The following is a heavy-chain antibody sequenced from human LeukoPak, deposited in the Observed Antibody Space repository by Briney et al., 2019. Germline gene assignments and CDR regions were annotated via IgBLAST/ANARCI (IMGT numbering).Heavy chain of an antibody. Sequence: GGSLRLSCAASGFTFSSYSMHWVRQAPGKGLEWVAVISHDGSNKYCAESVKGRLTISRDNSRNTLYLQMNSLGAEDTAVYYCARDHSSGSGAADYWGQGTLVTVSS. CDR2: ISHDGSNK. CDR1: GFTFSSYS. V-gene: IGHV3-30-3*01. CDR3: ARDHSSGSGAADY. J-gene: IGHJ4*02. D-gene: IGHD3-22*01.